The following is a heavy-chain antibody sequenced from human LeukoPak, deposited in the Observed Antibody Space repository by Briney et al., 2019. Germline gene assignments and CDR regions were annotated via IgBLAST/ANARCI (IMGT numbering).Heavy chain of an antibody. J-gene: IGHJ3*02. CDR2: IYYSGST. Sequence: SETLSLTCTVSGGSISSYYWSWIRQPPGKGLEWIGYIYYSGSTNYNPSLKSRVTISVDTSKNQFSLKLSSVTAADTAVYYCARSAGSWARSAFDIWGQGTMVTVSS. V-gene: IGHV4-59*08. CDR3: ARSAGSWARSAFDI. D-gene: IGHD1-26*01. CDR1: GGSISSYY.